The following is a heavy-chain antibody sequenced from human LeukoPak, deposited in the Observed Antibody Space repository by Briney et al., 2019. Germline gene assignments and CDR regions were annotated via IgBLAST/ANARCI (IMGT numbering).Heavy chain of an antibody. CDR1: GGSISSGSYY. CDR3: ARETMGGYCSGGSCYPLFDY. Sequence: SQTLSRTCTVSGGSISSGSYYWSWIRQPAGKGLEWIGRIYTSGSTNYNPSLKSRVTISVDTSKNQFSLKLSSVTAADTAVYYCARETMGGYCSGGSCYPLFDYWGQGTLVTVSS. D-gene: IGHD2-15*01. CDR2: IYTSGST. V-gene: IGHV4-61*02. J-gene: IGHJ4*02.